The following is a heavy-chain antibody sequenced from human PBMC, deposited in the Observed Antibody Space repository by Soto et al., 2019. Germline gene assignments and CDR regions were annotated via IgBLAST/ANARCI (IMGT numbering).Heavy chain of an antibody. CDR3: ARVPDV. J-gene: IGHJ6*02. CDR1: GGSMSSGGYS. V-gene: IGHV4-30-2*01. CDR2: IYHNGSP. Sequence: SETLSLTCAVSGGSMSSGGYSWSWIRQPPGKGLEWIGYIYHNGSPYYNPPLKSRVTISVDRSKNQFSLKLSSVTAADTAVYYCARVPDVWGQGTTVTVSS.